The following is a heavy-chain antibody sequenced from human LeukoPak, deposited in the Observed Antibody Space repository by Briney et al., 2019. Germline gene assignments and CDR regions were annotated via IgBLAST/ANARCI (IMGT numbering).Heavy chain of an antibody. CDR3: GSFFGKKKRGGYFVL. CDR1: GYSISSGYY. D-gene: IGHD3-10*01. CDR2: IYHSGST. J-gene: IGHJ2*01. Sequence: SETLSLTCAVSGYSISSGYYWGWIRQPPGKGLEWIGSIYHSGSTYYNPSLKSRVTISVDTSKNQFSLKLSSVTAADTAVYYCGSFFGKKKRGGYFVLGGGGTLVTVS. V-gene: IGHV4-38-2*01.